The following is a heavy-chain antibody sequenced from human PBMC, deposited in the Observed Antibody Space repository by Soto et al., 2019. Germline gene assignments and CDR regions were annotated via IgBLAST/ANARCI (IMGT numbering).Heavy chain of an antibody. J-gene: IGHJ5*02. CDR3: ARSVFP. CDR1: GGTISSGGYY. V-gene: IGHV4-31*03. Sequence: QVQLQESGPGLVKPSQTLSLTCTVSGGTISSGGYYWTWIRQHTGTGLERIGYIYYSASTNYHPPLKSRVTMSVDPSKTQFSLKLSSVTAADTAVYYCARSVFPWGQGTLVTVSS. CDR2: IYYSAST.